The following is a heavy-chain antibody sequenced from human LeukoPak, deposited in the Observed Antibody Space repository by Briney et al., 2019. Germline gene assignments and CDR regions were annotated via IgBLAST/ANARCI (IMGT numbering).Heavy chain of an antibody. Sequence: GGSLRLSCAASGFTFSSYGMHWVRQAPGKGLGWVAVIWYDGSNKYYADSVKGRFTISRDNSKNTLYLQMNSLRAEDTAVYYCARETPSLYGDYYYGMDVWGQGTTVTVSS. D-gene: IGHD4-17*01. CDR3: ARETPSLYGDYYYGMDV. J-gene: IGHJ6*02. CDR1: GFTFSSYG. CDR2: IWYDGSNK. V-gene: IGHV3-33*01.